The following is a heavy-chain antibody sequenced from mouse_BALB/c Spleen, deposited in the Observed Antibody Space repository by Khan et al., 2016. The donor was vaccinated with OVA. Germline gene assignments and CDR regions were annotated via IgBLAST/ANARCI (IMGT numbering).Heavy chain of an antibody. J-gene: IGHJ2*01. Sequence: EVQLQESGPGLVKPSQSLSLTCTVTGYSITSDYAWNWIRQFPGNKLEWMAYISYSGRTSYNPSLKSRLSITRDTSKNQFFLQLNSVTTEDTATYYCARSVTITTVVATDFDYRGQGTTLTVSS. CDR2: ISYSGRT. CDR1: GYSITSDYA. V-gene: IGHV3-2*02. CDR3: ARSVTITTVVATDFDY. D-gene: IGHD1-1*01.